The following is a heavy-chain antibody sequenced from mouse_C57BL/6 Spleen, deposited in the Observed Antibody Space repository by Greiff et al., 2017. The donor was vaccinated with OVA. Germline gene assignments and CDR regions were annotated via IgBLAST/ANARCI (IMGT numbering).Heavy chain of an antibody. Sequence: VQLQQPGAELVRPGSSVKPSCKASGYTFTSYWMHWVKQRPIQGLEWIGNIDPSDSETHYNQKFKDKATLTVDKSSSTAYMQLSSLTSEDSAVYYCARGKTAQATDDWGQGTTLTVAS. D-gene: IGHD3-2*02. CDR3: ARGKTAQATDD. V-gene: IGHV1-52*01. CDR1: GYTFTSYW. CDR2: IDPSDSET. J-gene: IGHJ2*01.